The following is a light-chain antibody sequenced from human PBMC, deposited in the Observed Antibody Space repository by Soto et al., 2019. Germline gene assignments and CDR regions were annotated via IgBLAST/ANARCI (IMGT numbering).Light chain of an antibody. CDR1: SSNIGAGSD. Sequence: QSVLTQPPSVSGAPGQRVTISCTGSSSNIGAGSDVHWYQQLPGTAPKLLIYGNTNRPSGVPDRFSGSKSGTSASLAITGLQAEDEADYYCCSFASSSTYVFGTGTKVTVL. V-gene: IGLV1-40*01. CDR2: GNT. CDR3: CSFASSSTYV. J-gene: IGLJ1*01.